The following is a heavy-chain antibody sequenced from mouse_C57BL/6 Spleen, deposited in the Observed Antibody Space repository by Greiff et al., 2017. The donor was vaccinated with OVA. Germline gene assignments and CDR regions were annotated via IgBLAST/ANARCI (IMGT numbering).Heavy chain of an antibody. V-gene: IGHV1-82*01. J-gene: IGHJ4*01. Sequence: VKLQESGPELVKPGASVKISCKASGYAFSSSWMNWVKQRPGKGLEWIGRIYPGDGDTNYNGKFKGKATLTADKSSSTAYMQLSSLTSEDSAVYFCAKTTVVDYYAMDYWGQGTSVTVSS. D-gene: IGHD1-1*01. CDR3: AKTTVVDYYAMDY. CDR1: GYAFSSSW. CDR2: IYPGDGDT.